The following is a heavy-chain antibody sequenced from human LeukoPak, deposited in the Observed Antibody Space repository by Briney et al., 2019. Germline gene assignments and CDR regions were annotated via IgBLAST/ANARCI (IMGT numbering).Heavy chain of an antibody. CDR3: ARKYGSGSYYYMDV. D-gene: IGHD3-10*01. J-gene: IGHJ6*03. CDR2: ISSSSSYI. CDR1: GFTFSSYS. Sequence: GGSLRLSCAASGFTFSSYSMNWVRQAPGKGLEWVSSISSSSSYIYYADSVKGRFTISRDNAKNSLCLQMNSLRAEDTAVYYCARKYGSGSYYYMDVWGKGTTVTVSS. V-gene: IGHV3-21*01.